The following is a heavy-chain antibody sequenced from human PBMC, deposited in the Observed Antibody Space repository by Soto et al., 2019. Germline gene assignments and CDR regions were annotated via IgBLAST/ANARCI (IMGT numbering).Heavy chain of an antibody. V-gene: IGHV3-30-3*01. Sequence: PGGSLRLSCAASGFTFSSYAMHWVRQAPGKGLEWVAVISYDGSNKYYADSVKGRFTISRDNSKNTLYLQMNSLRAEDTAVYYCAVDSSSSFYNWFDPWGQGTLVTVSS. J-gene: IGHJ5*02. D-gene: IGHD6-6*01. CDR2: ISYDGSNK. CDR3: AVDSSSSFYNWFDP. CDR1: GFTFSSYA.